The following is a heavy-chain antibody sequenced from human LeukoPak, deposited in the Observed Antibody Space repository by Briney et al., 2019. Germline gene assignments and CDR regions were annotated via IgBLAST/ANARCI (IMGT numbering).Heavy chain of an antibody. J-gene: IGHJ6*02. D-gene: IGHD3-10*01. Sequence: GGSLRPSCAASGFTFSSYEMNWVRQAPGKGLEWVSYISSSGSTIYYADSVKGRFTISRDNAKNSLYLQMNSLRAEDTAVYYCAYGSGSRRDYYYGMDVWGQGTTVTVSS. CDR3: AYGSGSRRDYYYGMDV. V-gene: IGHV3-48*03. CDR1: GFTFSSYE. CDR2: ISSSGSTI.